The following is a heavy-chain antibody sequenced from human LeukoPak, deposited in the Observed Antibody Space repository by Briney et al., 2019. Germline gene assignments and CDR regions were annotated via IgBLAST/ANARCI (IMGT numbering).Heavy chain of an antibody. Sequence: PSETLSLTCTVSGGSISSSSYYWGWIRQPPGKGLEWIGSIYYSGSTYYNPSLKSRVTISVDTSKNQFSLKLSSVTAADTAVYYCARAPILTGYLYWGQGTLVTVSS. J-gene: IGHJ4*02. CDR3: ARAPILTGYLY. CDR2: IYYSGST. V-gene: IGHV4-39*07. D-gene: IGHD3-9*01. CDR1: GGSISSSSYY.